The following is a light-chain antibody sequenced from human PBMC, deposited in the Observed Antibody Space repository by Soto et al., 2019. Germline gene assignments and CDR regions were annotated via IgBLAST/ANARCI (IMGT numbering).Light chain of an antibody. V-gene: IGKV1-5*03. CDR1: QSISSW. J-gene: IGKJ3*01. CDR2: KAS. Sequence: DIQMTQSPSTLSASVGDRVTMTCRASQSISSWLAWYQQKPGKAPKLLIYKASSLESGVPSRFSGSGSGTEFTLTISSLQPDDFATYYCQQYNRYLFTFGPGTKVDIK. CDR3: QQYNRYLFT.